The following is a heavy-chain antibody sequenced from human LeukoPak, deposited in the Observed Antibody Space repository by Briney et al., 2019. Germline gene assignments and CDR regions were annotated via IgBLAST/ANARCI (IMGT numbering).Heavy chain of an antibody. CDR1: EGTFSSHA. Sequence: ASVKVSCKASEGTFSSHAISWVRQAPGQGLEWMGGIIPTFGTAKYAQKFQGRVTITADESTSTAYMELSSLRSEDTAVYYCARDSSEFRSLIPHWGQGTLVTVSS. CDR3: ARDSSEFRSLIPH. V-gene: IGHV1-69*01. CDR2: IIPTFGTA. D-gene: IGHD2-21*01. J-gene: IGHJ1*01.